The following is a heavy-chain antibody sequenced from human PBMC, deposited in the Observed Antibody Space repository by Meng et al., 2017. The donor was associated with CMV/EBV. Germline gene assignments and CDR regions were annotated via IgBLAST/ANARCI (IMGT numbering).Heavy chain of an antibody. J-gene: IGHJ4*02. Sequence: QVQLQQWGAGLLKPSATLSLTCAGDGGSFSGYYWSWIRQPPGKGLEWIGEINHSGSTNYNPSLKRRVTISVDTSKNQFSLKLSSVTAADTAVYYCARVRGKYYFDYWGQGTLVTVSS. CDR1: GGSFSGYY. CDR2: INHSGST. V-gene: IGHV4-34*01. CDR3: ARVRGKYYFDY.